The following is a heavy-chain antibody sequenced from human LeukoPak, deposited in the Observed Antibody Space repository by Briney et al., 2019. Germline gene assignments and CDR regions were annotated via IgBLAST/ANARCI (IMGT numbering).Heavy chain of an antibody. J-gene: IGHJ3*02. CDR3: ARRRSYDSSGYFEGPLDI. CDR2: IYHSGST. Sequence: PSETLSLTCAVSGGSISSGGYSWSWIRQPPGKGLEWIGYIYHSGSTYYNPSLKSRVTISVDRSKNQFSLKLSSVTAADTAVYYCARRRSYDSSGYFEGPLDIWGQGTMVTVSS. D-gene: IGHD3-22*01. V-gene: IGHV4-30-2*01. CDR1: GGSISSGGYS.